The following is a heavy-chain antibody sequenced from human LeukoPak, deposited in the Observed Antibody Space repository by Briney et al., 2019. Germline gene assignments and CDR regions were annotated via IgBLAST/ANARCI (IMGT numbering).Heavy chain of an antibody. CDR3: AKGRAYRVYASSDS. CDR2: ISGSGGST. D-gene: IGHD2-8*01. CDR1: GFSFRSYA. V-gene: IGHV3-23*01. J-gene: IGHJ4*02. Sequence: PGGSLRLSCAASGFSFRSYAMSWVRQAPGKGLEWVSGISGSGGSTYYSDSVKGRFTISRDNSNNTAFLQTNSLRGDDTAVYFCAKGRAYRVYASSDSWGQGTLVTVSS.